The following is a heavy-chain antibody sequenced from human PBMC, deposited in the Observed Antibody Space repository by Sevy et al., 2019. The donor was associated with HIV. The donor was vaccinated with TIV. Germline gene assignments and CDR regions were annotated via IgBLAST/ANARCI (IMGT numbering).Heavy chain of an antibody. Sequence: SETLSPTCTVSGGSISGYYWSWIRQSPGKGLEWIGYIYNVGDTRYNPSLKSRVTISMATSKNQFSLHLNSVTAADTAVYYCARRVPALAGNWFDPWGQGTLVTVSS. CDR1: GGSISGYY. V-gene: IGHV4-59*01. J-gene: IGHJ5*02. CDR3: ARRVPALAGNWFDP. CDR2: IYNVGDT.